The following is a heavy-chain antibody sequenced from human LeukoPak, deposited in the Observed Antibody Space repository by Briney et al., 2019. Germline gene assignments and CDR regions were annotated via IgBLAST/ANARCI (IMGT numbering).Heavy chain of an antibody. J-gene: IGHJ4*02. D-gene: IGHD1-26*01. CDR3: ARVAVVGATFDY. CDR1: GYTFTGYY. Sequence: AASVNVSCKASGYTFTGYYMHWVRQAPGQGLEWMGRINPNSGGTNYAQKFQGRVTMTRDTSISTAYMELSRLRSDDTAVYYCARVAVVGATFDYWGQGTLVTVSS. V-gene: IGHV1-2*06. CDR2: INPNSGGT.